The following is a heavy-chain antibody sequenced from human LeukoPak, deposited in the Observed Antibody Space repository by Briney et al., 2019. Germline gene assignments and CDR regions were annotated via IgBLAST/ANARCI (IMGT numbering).Heavy chain of an antibody. D-gene: IGHD6-19*01. CDR2: IKQDGSEK. V-gene: IGHV3-7*03. J-gene: IGHJ4*02. CDR3: ARAVSSCWLGDYFDY. CDR1: AFIFSSYW. Sequence: GGSLRLSCAASAFIFSSYWMSWVRQAAGKGLEWVANIKQDGSEKYYVDSVKGRFTISRDNAKTSLYLQMNSLRAEDTAMYYCARAVSSCWLGDYFDYWGQGTLVTVSS.